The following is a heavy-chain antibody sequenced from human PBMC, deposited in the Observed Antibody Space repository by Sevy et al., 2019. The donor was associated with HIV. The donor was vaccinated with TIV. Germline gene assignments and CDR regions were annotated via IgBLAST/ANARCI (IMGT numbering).Heavy chain of an antibody. CDR2: PSYDGSRK. Sequence: GGSLRLSCAASGFTFGSYAMHWVRLAPGKGLEWLAFPSYDGSRKYYADSVKGRFTISRDNSKNPLFMQVNSLRAEDTALYYCARERDRQALNVWGQGTMVTVSS. J-gene: IGHJ3*01. CDR1: GFTFGSYA. V-gene: IGHV3-30-3*01. CDR3: ARERDRQALNV.